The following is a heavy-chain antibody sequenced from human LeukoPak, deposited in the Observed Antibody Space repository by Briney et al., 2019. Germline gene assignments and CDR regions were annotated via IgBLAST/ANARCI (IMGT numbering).Heavy chain of an antibody. J-gene: IGHJ4*02. CDR3: ARSYDSSGYYGGYWFDY. D-gene: IGHD3-22*01. Sequence: ASVKVSCKASGYTFTGYYMHWVRQAPGQGLEWMGIINPSGGSTSYAQEFQGRVTMTRDTSTSTVYMELSSLRSEDTAVYYCARSYDSSGYYGGYWFDYWGQGTLVTVSS. V-gene: IGHV1-46*01. CDR2: INPSGGST. CDR1: GYTFTGYY.